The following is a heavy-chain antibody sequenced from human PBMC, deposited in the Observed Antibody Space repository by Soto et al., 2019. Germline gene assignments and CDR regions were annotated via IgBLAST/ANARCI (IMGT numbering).Heavy chain of an antibody. CDR3: ARGQPILTGYYIRSYNYYMDV. D-gene: IGHD3-9*01. Sequence: QVQLQQWGAGLLKPSETLSLTCAVYGGSFSGYYWSWIRQPPGKGLEWIGEINHSGSTNYNPSLTSRVTISVDTSKNQFSLKLSSVTAADTAVYYCARGQPILTGYYIRSYNYYMDVWGKGTTVTVSS. V-gene: IGHV4-34*01. CDR2: INHSGST. J-gene: IGHJ6*03. CDR1: GGSFSGYY.